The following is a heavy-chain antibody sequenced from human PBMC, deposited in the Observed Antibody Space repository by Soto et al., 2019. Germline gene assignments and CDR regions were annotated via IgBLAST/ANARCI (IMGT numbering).Heavy chain of an antibody. J-gene: IGHJ6*02. CDR2: ISSSSSYI. Sequence: GGSLRLSCAASGFTFSSYSMNWVRQAPGKGLEWVSSISSSSSYIYYADSVKGRFTISRDNAKNSLYLQMNSLRAEDTAVYHCARDGSIVGATSYYGMDVWGQGTTVTVSS. V-gene: IGHV3-21*01. CDR1: GFTFSSYS. D-gene: IGHD1-26*01. CDR3: ARDGSIVGATSYYGMDV.